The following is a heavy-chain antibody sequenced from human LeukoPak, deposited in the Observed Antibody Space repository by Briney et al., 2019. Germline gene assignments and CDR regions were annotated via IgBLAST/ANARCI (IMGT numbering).Heavy chain of an antibody. CDR1: GGSFSGYY. CDR2: INHSGST. CDR3: ARGAKGYRQQLVQYYFDY. D-gene: IGHD6-13*01. V-gene: IGHV4-34*01. J-gene: IGHJ4*02. Sequence: SETLSLTCAVYGGSFSGYYWSWICQPPGKGLEWIGEINHSGSTNYNPSLKSRVTISVDTSKNQFSLKLSSVTAADTAVYYCARGAKGYRQQLVQYYFDYWGQGTLVTVSS.